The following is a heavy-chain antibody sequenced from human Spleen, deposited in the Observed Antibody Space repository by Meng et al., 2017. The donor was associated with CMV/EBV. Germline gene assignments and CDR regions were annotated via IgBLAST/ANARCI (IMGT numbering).Heavy chain of an antibody. V-gene: IGHV1-18*01. CDR2: NTAYNGDT. J-gene: IGHJ6*02. CDR3: ARGGSSGWYYYYGVDV. D-gene: IGHD6-19*01. CDR1: GYTFSNYG. Sequence: ASVKVSCKASGYTFSNYGITWVRQAPGQGLEWMGWNTAYNGDTTYAQRLQGRVTMTTDTSTSTAYMELRSLTSDDTAVYFCARGGSSGWYYYYGVDVWGQGTTVTVSS.